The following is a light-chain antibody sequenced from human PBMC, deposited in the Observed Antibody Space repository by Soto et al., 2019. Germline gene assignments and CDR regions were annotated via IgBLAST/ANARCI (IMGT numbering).Light chain of an antibody. CDR3: SAFAASNTLI. J-gene: IGLJ2*01. CDR1: SSDVGGYDY. Sequence: QSALTQPPSASGSPGQSVTISCTGTSSDVGGYDYVSWYQQHPGKAPTLMIYEVSRRPSGVPDRFSGSKSGNTASLTVSGLQAEDEADYYCSAFAASNTLIFGGGTKVTVL. V-gene: IGLV2-8*01. CDR2: EVS.